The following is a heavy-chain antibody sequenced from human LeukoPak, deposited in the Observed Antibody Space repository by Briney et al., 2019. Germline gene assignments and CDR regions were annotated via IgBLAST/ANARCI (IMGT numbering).Heavy chain of an antibody. V-gene: IGHV4-39*01. D-gene: IGHD4-4*01. CDR3: ARHFYSTYVRTPLDS. CDR1: GGSINSNSYY. J-gene: IGHJ4*02. Sequence: PSETLSLTCTVSGGSINSNSYYWGWIRQPPGKGPEWIGNIYYSGNTYYNPSLKSRVTISVDTSKNQFSLKLSSVTAADTAVYYCARHFYSTYVRTPLDSWGQGTLVTVPS. CDR2: IYYSGNT.